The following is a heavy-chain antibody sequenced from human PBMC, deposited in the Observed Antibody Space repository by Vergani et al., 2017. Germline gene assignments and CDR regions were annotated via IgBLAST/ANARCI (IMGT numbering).Heavy chain of an antibody. J-gene: IGHJ5*02. CDR2: ISSSGSTI. D-gene: IGHD2-2*01. CDR3: ARDAIVVVPAAPNWFDP. Sequence: QVQLVESGGGLVKPGGSLRLSCAASGFTFSDYDMSWIRQAPGKGLEWVSYISSSGSTIYYADSVKGRFTISRDNAKNSLYLQMNSLRAEDTAVYYCARDAIVVVPAAPNWFDPWGQGTLVTVSS. V-gene: IGHV3-11*01. CDR1: GFTFSDYD.